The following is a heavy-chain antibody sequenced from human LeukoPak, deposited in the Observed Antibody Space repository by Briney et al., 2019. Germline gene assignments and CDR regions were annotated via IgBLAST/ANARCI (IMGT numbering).Heavy chain of an antibody. V-gene: IGHV4-34*01. Sequence: TSETLSLTCAVYGGSFSGYYWSWIGQPPGKGLEWIGEINHSGSTNYNPSLKSRVTISVDTSKNQFSLKLSSVTAADTAVYYCARLRSGAPIPYNWFDPWGQGTLVTVSS. D-gene: IGHD2-2*02. CDR2: INHSGST. CDR1: GGSFSGYY. CDR3: ARLRSGAPIPYNWFDP. J-gene: IGHJ5*02.